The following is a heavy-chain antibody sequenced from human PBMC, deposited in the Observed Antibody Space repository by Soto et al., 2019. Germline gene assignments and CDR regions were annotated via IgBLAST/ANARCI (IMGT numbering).Heavy chain of an antibody. Sequence: ASVKVSCKASGYTFTSYGISWVRQAPGQGLEWMGWISAYNGNTNYAQKLQGRVTMTTDTSTSTAYMELRSLRSDDTAVYYCAVSIAVAGYDAFDIWGQGTMVTVPS. V-gene: IGHV1-18*01. D-gene: IGHD6-19*01. CDR3: AVSIAVAGYDAFDI. J-gene: IGHJ3*02. CDR2: ISAYNGNT. CDR1: GYTFTSYG.